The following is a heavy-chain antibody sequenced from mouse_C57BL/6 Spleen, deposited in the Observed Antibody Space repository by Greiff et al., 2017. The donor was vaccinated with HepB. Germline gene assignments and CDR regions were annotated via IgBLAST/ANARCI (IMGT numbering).Heavy chain of an antibody. CDR3: ARSGYDYDDY. J-gene: IGHJ2*01. CDR1: GYTFTSYW. Sequence: VQLQQSGAELVRPGSSVKLSCKASGYTFTSYWMDWVKQRPGQGLEWIGNIYPSDSETHYNPKFKDKATLTVDKSSSTAYMQLSSLTSEDSAVYYCARSGYDYDDYWGQGTTLTFSS. CDR2: IYPSDSET. V-gene: IGHV1-61*01. D-gene: IGHD2-4*01.